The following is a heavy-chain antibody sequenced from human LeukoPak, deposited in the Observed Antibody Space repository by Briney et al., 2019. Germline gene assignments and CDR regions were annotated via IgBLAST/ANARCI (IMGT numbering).Heavy chain of an antibody. CDR2: INHSGST. CDR1: GGSFSGYY. Sequence: PSETLSLTCAVYGGSFSGYYWSWIRQPPGKGLEWIGEINHSGSTNYNPSLKSRVTISVDTSKNQFSLKLSSVTAADTAVYYCARGRGDNGVDYFDYWGQGTLVTVSS. V-gene: IGHV4-34*01. CDR3: ARGRGDNGVDYFDY. D-gene: IGHD4-17*01. J-gene: IGHJ4*02.